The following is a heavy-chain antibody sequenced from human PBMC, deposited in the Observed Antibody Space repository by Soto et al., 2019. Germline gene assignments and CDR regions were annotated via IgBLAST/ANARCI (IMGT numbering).Heavy chain of an antibody. CDR2: ISGIGTGGYT. J-gene: IGHJ4*02. CDR1: GFPSSTYA. Sequence: GGSLRLSCAASGFPSSTYAMSWVRQTPGKGLEWVSFISGIGTGGYTHYTDSVKGRFTISRDTSTNTLYLQMNSLRAEDTAVYYCAKGSVLSSGILDNWGQGTLVTVSS. D-gene: IGHD2-8*02. V-gene: IGHV3-23*01. CDR3: AKGSVLSSGILDN.